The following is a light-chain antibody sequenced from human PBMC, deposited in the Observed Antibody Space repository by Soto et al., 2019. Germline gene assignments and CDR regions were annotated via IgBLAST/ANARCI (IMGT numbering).Light chain of an antibody. CDR3: SSYTTSTTQV. CDR2: EVN. CDR1: SSDVGGYKF. V-gene: IGLV2-14*01. Sequence: QSALTQPASVSASPGQSITISCTGTSSDVGGYKFVSWYQHHPGKAPKLMIYEVNNRPSGVSNRFSGSKSGKTASLTIFGLQAEDEADYYCSSYTTSTTQVFGGGTKLTVL. J-gene: IGLJ2*01.